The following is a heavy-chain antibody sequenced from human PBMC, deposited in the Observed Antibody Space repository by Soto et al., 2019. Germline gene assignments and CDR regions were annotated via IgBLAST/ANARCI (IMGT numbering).Heavy chain of an antibody. CDR1: GYSFSNSW. Sequence: GESLKISCKGSGYSFSNSWIGWVRQMPGKGLEWMGIIYPGDSDTRYSPSFQGQVTLSADKSISTAYLQWSSLKASDTAMYYCATYQLLGHLGTLDYWGQGTLVTVSS. J-gene: IGHJ4*02. V-gene: IGHV5-51*01. CDR2: IYPGDSDT. D-gene: IGHD2-2*01. CDR3: ATYQLLGHLGTLDY.